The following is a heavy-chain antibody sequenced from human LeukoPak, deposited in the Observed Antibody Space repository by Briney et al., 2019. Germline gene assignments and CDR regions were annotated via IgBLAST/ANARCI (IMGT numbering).Heavy chain of an antibody. CDR1: GGSFSGYY. V-gene: IGHV4-34*01. Sequence: PSETLSLTCAVYGGSFSGYYWSWIRQPPGKGLEWIGEINHSGSTNYNPSLKSRVTISVDTSKNQFSLKLSSVTAADTAVYYCARRRGYSSGWYLLYYFDYWGQGTLVTVSS. D-gene: IGHD6-19*01. J-gene: IGHJ4*02. CDR3: ARRRGYSSGWYLLYYFDY. CDR2: INHSGST.